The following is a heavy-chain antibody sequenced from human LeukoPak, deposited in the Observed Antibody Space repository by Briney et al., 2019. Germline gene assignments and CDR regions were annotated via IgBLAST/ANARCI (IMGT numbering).Heavy chain of an antibody. J-gene: IGHJ4*02. CDR2: IYYSGST. CDR3: AKGGLATVTTAYFDY. V-gene: IGHV4-39*07. CDR1: GGSISSSSYY. D-gene: IGHD4-17*01. Sequence: SETLSLTCTVSGGSISSSSYYWGWIRQPPGKGLEWIGSIYYSGSTYCNPSLKSRVTISVDTSKNQFSLKLSSVTAADTAVYYCAKGGLATVTTAYFDYWGQGTLVTVSS.